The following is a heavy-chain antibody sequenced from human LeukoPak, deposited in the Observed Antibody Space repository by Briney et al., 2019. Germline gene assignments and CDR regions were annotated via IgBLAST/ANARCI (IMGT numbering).Heavy chain of an antibody. CDR1: GFSLSTSGVG. Sequence: SGPTLVKPTQTLTLTCTFSGFSLSTSGVGVGWIRQPPGKALEGLALIYWDDDKRYSPSLKSRLTITKDTSKNQVVLTMTNMDPVDTATYYCAQVADILTGYYQNWFDPWGQGTLVTVSS. CDR3: AQVADILTGYYQNWFDP. V-gene: IGHV2-5*02. CDR2: IYWDDDK. D-gene: IGHD3-9*01. J-gene: IGHJ5*02.